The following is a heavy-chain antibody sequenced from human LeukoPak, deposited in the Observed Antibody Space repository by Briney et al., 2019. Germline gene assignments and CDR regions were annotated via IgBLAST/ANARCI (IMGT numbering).Heavy chain of an antibody. Sequence: GRSLRLSCAASGFTFSSYGMHWVRQAPGKGLEWVAFIRYDGSNKYYADSVKGRFTISRDNSKNTLYLQMNSLRAEDTAVYYCARSGIRAQYFQHWGQGTLVTVSS. CDR1: GFTFSSYG. CDR2: IRYDGSNK. CDR3: ARSGIRAQYFQH. J-gene: IGHJ1*01. D-gene: IGHD6-25*01. V-gene: IGHV3-30*02.